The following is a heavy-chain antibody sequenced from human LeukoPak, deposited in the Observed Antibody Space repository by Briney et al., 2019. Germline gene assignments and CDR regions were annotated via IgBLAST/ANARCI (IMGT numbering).Heavy chain of an antibody. D-gene: IGHD4-23*01. CDR1: GGSFSSYY. CDR2: IHSSGIA. V-gene: IGHV4-4*09. Sequence: SETLSLSCTVSGGSFSSYYWSWIRQPPGKGLEWIGYIHSSGIADYNPPLKSRVAMSVDMSKNHFSLRLSFVTAADTAVYFCARGRSMVTPFDSWGQGALVTVSS. CDR3: ARGRSMVTPFDS. J-gene: IGHJ4*02.